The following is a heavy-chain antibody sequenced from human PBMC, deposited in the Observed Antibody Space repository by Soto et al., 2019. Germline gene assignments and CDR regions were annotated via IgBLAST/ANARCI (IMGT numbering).Heavy chain of an antibody. CDR2: IRVYNGDT. Sequence: ASVKVSCKSSGYDFTNYGITWVRQAPGQGLDWVGWIRVYNGDTKYAQKFQGRVTLTTDTSTTTAYMELRSLRSDDTAVYYCARGGRSPNYWGQGTLVTVSS. CDR1: GYDFTNYG. J-gene: IGHJ4*02. V-gene: IGHV1-18*01. D-gene: IGHD1-26*01. CDR3: ARGGRSPNY.